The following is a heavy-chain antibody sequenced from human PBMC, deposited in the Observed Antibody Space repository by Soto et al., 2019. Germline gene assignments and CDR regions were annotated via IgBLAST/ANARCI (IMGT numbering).Heavy chain of an antibody. J-gene: IGHJ4*02. D-gene: IGHD4-17*01. CDR2: IYPGDSDT. V-gene: IGHV5-51*01. Sequence: GESLKISCKGSGYSLTSYWNGWVRQMPGKGPEWMGIIYPGDSDTKYSPSFQGQVTLSADKSISTAYLQWSSLKASETAMYYCLCNDYGDRAHTFDYWGQGTLVTVSS. CDR3: LCNDYGDRAHTFDY. CDR1: GYSLTSYW.